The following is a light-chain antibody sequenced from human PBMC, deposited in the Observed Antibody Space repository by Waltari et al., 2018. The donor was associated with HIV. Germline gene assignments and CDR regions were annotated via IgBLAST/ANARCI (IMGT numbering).Light chain of an antibody. CDR3: QQYNNFPLT. J-gene: IGKJ4*01. CDR2: RAS. V-gene: IGKV3-15*01. CDR1: QSISSN. Sequence: EIVMTQSPATLSVSPGESVALSCRASQSISSNLAWYQQKPGQAPRPLIYRASSRATGIPARFSGSGSGTEFTLTISSLQPEDFALYYCQQYNNFPLTFGGGTKVEIK.